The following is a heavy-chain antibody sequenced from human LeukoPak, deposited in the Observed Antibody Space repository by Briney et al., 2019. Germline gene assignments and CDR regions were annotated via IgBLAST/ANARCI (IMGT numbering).Heavy chain of an antibody. CDR2: IGTAGDT. Sequence: GGSLRLSCAASGFAFSSYDMHWVRQATGKGLEWVSAIGTAGDTYYPGSVKGRFTISRENAKNSLYLQMNSLRAGDTAVYYCARAYRGYYGSGSHYNDAFDIWGQGTMVTVSS. D-gene: IGHD3-10*01. CDR1: GFAFSSYD. CDR3: ARAYRGYYGSGSHYNDAFDI. J-gene: IGHJ3*02. V-gene: IGHV3-13*04.